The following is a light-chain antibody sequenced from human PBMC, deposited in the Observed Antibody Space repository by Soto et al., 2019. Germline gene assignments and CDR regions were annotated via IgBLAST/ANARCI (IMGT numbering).Light chain of an antibody. Sequence: ETVLTQSPGTLSLSPGETATLSCWASQSVSSSNLAWYQQKPGQAPRLLIYGASSRATGIPDRFSGSGSGTDFTLTICRLESEDFAVYYCQQYESSPRTFGQGTKLEIK. CDR2: GAS. J-gene: IGKJ2*01. V-gene: IGKV3-20*01. CDR1: QSVSSSN. CDR3: QQYESSPRT.